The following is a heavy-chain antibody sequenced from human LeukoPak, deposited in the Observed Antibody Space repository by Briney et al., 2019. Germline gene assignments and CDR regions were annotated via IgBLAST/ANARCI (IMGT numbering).Heavy chain of an antibody. CDR3: ARGYGDYENYFDY. J-gene: IGHJ4*02. D-gene: IGHD4-17*01. CDR2: IYHSGST. CDR1: GGSISNGGYS. V-gene: IGHV4-30-2*01. Sequence: PSETLSLTCAVSGGSISNGGYSWSWIRQPPGKGLEWIGYIYHSGSTYYNPSLKSRVTISVDRSKNQFSLKLSSVTAADTAVYYCARGYGDYENYFDYWGQGTLVTVSS.